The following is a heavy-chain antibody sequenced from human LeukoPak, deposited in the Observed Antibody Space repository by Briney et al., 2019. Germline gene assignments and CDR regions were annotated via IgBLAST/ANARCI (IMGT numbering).Heavy chain of an antibody. V-gene: IGHV3-23*01. CDR1: GFTFSSYA. D-gene: IGHD6-19*01. CDR3: XKAAVAYPKDFDY. CDR2: ISGSGGST. J-gene: IGHJ4*02. Sequence: SGGSLRLSCAASGFTFSSYAMSWVRQAPGKGLEWVSAISGSGGSTYYADSVKGRFTISRDNSKNTLYLQMNSLRAEETAVYYXXKAAVAYPKDFDYWGQGTLVTVSS.